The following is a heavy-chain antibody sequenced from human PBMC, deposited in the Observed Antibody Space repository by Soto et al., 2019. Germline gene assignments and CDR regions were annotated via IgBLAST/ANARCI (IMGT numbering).Heavy chain of an antibody. J-gene: IGHJ4*02. D-gene: IGHD4-4*01. CDR1: GFTFSIYE. V-gene: IGHV3-48*03. CDR2: ISDGGSTI. CDR3: ATFPRSSKRGY. Sequence: GGSLRLSCAASGFTFSIYEMNWVRQAPGKGLEWVSYISDGGSTIYYADSVKGRFTISRDNAKNSLYLQMNSLGAEDTAVYYCATFPRSSKRGYWGQGTLVTVSS.